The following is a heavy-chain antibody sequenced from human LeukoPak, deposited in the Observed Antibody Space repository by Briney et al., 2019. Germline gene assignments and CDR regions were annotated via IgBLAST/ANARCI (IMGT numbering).Heavy chain of an antibody. J-gene: IGHJ6*03. CDR1: GYSFKSYF. D-gene: IGHD2-15*01. V-gene: IGHV1-46*02. CDR3: ARGRIFCSGGSCLLRYYYYYMDV. Sequence: ASVKVSCKSSGYSFKSYFMHWVRQAPGQGFEWVGLMNPSGTRAFYAQKFQGRVTITRNTSISTAYMELSSLRSEDTAVYYCARGRIFCSGGSCLLRYYYYYMDVWGKGTTVTVSS. CDR2: MNPSGTRA.